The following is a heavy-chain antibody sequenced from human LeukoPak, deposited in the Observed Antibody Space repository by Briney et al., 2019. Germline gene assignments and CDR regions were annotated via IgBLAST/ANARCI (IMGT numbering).Heavy chain of an antibody. J-gene: IGHJ3*02. CDR2: IYTSGST. CDR3: ARDTAMVISAFDI. CDR1: GGSISSGSYY. V-gene: IGHV4-61*02. Sequence: SETLSLTCTVSGGSISSGSYYWSWIWQPAGKGLEWIGRIYTSGSTNYNPSLKSRVTISVDTSKNQFSLKLSSVTAADTAVYYCARDTAMVISAFDIWGQGTMVTVSS. D-gene: IGHD5-18*01.